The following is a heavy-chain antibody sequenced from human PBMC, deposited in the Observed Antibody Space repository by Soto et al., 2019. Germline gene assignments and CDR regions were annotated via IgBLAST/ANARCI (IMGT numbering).Heavy chain of an antibody. CDR1: GFSLSNARMG. V-gene: IGHV2-26*01. CDR2: IFSNDEK. CDR3: ARNSGYDYGADAFDI. J-gene: IGHJ3*02. Sequence: QVTLKESGPVLVHPTETLTLTCTVSGFSLSNARMGVSWIRQPPGKALEWLAHIFSNDEKSYSTTLKSRLTTTKDTSKSQGVLTMTNIDPADTATYYCARNSGYDYGADAFDIWGQGTMVTVSS. D-gene: IGHD5-12*01.